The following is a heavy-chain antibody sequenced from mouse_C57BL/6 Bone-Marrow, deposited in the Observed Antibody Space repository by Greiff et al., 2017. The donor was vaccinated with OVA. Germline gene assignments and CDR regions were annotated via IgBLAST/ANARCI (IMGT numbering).Heavy chain of an antibody. J-gene: IGHJ4*01. CDR1: GYSITSGYY. V-gene: IGHV3-6*01. CDR3: AREDGTAQASYYYAMDY. CDR2: ISYDGSN. Sequence: ESGPGLVKPSQSLSLTCSVTGYSITSGYYWNWIRQFPGNKLEWMGYISYDGSNNYNPSLKNRISITRDTSKNQFFLKLNSVTTEDTATYYCAREDGTAQASYYYAMDYWGQGTSVTVSS. D-gene: IGHD3-2*02.